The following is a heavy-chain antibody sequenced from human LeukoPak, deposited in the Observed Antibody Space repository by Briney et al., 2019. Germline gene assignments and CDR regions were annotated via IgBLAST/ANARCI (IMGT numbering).Heavy chain of an antibody. Sequence: GGSLRLSCAASGFPFPFYAMTWVRQAPGKGLEWVSAISGSGGSTYYADSVKGRFTISRDNSKNTLYLQMNSLRAEDTAVYYCAKDQDYYDSSGYYYPDYWGQGTLVTVSS. D-gene: IGHD3-22*01. CDR3: AKDQDYYDSSGYYYPDY. V-gene: IGHV3-23*01. CDR2: ISGSGGST. CDR1: GFPFPFYA. J-gene: IGHJ4*02.